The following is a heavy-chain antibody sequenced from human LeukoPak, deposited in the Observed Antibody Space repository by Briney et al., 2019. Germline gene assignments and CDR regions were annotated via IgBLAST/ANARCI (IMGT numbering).Heavy chain of an antibody. Sequence: PSETLSLTCAVYGGSFSGYYWSWIRQPPGKGLEWIGEINHSGSTNYSPSLKSRFTISVDTSKNQFSLKLSSVTAADTAVYYCARDRITMVRGVIYPPLRNLYYFDYWGQGTLVTVSS. J-gene: IGHJ4*02. CDR2: INHSGST. CDR3: ARDRITMVRGVIYPPLRNLYYFDY. V-gene: IGHV4-34*01. CDR1: GGSFSGYY. D-gene: IGHD3-10*01.